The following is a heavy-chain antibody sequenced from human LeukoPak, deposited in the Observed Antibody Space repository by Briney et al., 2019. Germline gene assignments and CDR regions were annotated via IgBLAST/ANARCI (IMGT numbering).Heavy chain of an antibody. CDR2: TYPGDSDT. J-gene: IGHJ4*02. V-gene: IGHV5-51*01. Sequence: VESLKISCKGSGYSFTSYWIGWVRQMPGKGLEWMGITYPGDSDTRYSPSFQGQVTISADKSINTAYLQWSSLKASDTAMYYCATPADYDSYYFDYWGQGTLVTVSS. CDR3: ATPADYDSYYFDY. D-gene: IGHD3-22*01. CDR1: GYSFTSYW.